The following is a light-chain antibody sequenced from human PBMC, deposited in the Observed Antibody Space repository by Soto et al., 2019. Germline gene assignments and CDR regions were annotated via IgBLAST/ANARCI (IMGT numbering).Light chain of an antibody. Sequence: EIVMTQSPAILSVSPGERATLSCRANQSISSNLAWYQQKPGQAPRLLIYGAATRATGIPARFSGSGPGTDFTLTINSLQSEDFAVYYCQMYNNWVGTFGGGTNVDIK. V-gene: IGKV3-15*01. CDR3: QMYNNWVGT. CDR2: GAA. J-gene: IGKJ4*01. CDR1: QSISSN.